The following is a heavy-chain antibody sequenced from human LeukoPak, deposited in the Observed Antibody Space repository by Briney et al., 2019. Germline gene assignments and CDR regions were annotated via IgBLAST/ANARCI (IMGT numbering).Heavy chain of an antibody. Sequence: GASVKVSCKASGYTFTSYGISWVRQAPGQGLEWMGWISAYNGNTNYAQKLQGRVTMTTGTSTSTAYMGLRSLRSDDTAVYYCARDRYSSSWYQPFDYWGQGTLVTVSS. CDR1: GYTFTSYG. J-gene: IGHJ4*02. CDR2: ISAYNGNT. V-gene: IGHV1-18*01. D-gene: IGHD6-13*01. CDR3: ARDRYSSSWYQPFDY.